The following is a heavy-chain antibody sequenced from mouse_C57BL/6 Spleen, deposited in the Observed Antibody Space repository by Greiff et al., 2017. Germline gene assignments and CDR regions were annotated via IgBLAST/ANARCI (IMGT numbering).Heavy chain of an antibody. D-gene: IGHD2-4*01. CDR1: GYTFTDYY. V-gene: IGHV1-26*01. CDR2: INPNNGGT. Sequence: VQLQQSGPELVKPGASVKISCKASGYTFTDYYMNWVKQSHGKSLEWIGDINPNNGGTSYNQKFKGKATLTVDKSSSTAYMELRSLTSEDSAVYYCARRSLDYGGAMDYWGPGTSVTVSS. J-gene: IGHJ4*01. CDR3: ARRSLDYGGAMDY.